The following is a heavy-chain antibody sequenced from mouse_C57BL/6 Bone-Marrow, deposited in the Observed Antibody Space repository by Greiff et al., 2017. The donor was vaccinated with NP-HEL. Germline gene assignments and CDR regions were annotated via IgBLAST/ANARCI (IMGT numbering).Heavy chain of an antibody. CDR3: AGIISGNYWYFDV. CDR2: INPYNGGT. Sequence: VQLQQSGPVLVKPGASVKMSCKASGYTFTDYYMNWVKQSHGKSLEWIGVINPYNGGTSYNQKFKGKATLTVDKSSSTAYMALNSLTSEDSAVYYCAGIISGNYWYFDVGGRGTTVTVSS. D-gene: IGHD1-3*01. V-gene: IGHV1-19*01. CDR1: GYTFTDYY. J-gene: IGHJ1*03.